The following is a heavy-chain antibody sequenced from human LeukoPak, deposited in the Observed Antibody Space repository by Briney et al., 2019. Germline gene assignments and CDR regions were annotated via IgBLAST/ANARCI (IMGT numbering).Heavy chain of an antibody. CDR1: GGSLSGYY. D-gene: IGHD3-9*01. V-gene: IGHV4-34*01. J-gene: IGHJ4*01. Sequence: SETLSLTCGVVGGSLSGYYWTWIRQPPGKGLEWIGEINHIGSTIYNPSLASRVSMSVDTSKSQFSLNVSSVTAADTAVYYCARGGRFSDWSRAYYFDLWGLEPRSPSPQ. CDR3: ARGGRFSDWSRAYYFDL. CDR2: INHIGST.